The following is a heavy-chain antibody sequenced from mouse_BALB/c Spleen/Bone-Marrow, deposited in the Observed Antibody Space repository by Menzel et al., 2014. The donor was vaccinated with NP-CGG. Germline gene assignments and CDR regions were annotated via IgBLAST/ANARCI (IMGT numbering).Heavy chain of an antibody. CDR1: GFTFTDYY. D-gene: IGHD2-4*01. CDR3: ARDINYDIYWYFDV. Sequence: EVQLVESGGGLAQPGGSLRLSCATSGFTFTDYYMSRVRQPPGKALEWLGFSRNKANGYTTEYSASVKGRFTISRDNSQSILYLQMDTLRAEDSATYYCARDINYDIYWYFDVWGAGTTVTVSS. V-gene: IGHV7-3*02. J-gene: IGHJ1*01. CDR2: SRNKANGYTT.